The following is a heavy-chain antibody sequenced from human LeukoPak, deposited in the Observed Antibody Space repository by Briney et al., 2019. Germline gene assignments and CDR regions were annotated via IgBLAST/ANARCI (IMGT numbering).Heavy chain of an antibody. V-gene: IGHV3-21*01. CDR1: AFSFSNYN. CDR2: ITSSGTYI. D-gene: IGHD1-26*01. CDR3: ARDPYSGNYGNDYYYYMDV. Sequence: GGSLRLSCAASAFSFSNYNMNWVRQAPGKAMEWVSSITSSGTYIFYADSVKGRFTISRDNAKNSLYLQMDSLGPEDTAVYYCARDPYSGNYGNDYYYYMDVWGKGTTVTISS. J-gene: IGHJ6*03.